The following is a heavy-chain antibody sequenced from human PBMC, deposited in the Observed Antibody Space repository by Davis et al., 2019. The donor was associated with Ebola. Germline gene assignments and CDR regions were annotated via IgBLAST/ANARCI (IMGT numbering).Heavy chain of an antibody. V-gene: IGHV1-18*01. CDR1: GYTFASHG. D-gene: IGHD1-26*01. CDR3: ARTFVGGWLFDY. J-gene: IGHJ4*02. Sequence: AASVKVSCKASGYTFASHGITWVRQAPGQGLEWMGWINTYNGNTQYAEKYEGRVTMTRDTSAGTAYMEMSSLTSEDTAVYYCARTFVGGWLFDYWGQGTLVTVSS. CDR2: INTYNGNT.